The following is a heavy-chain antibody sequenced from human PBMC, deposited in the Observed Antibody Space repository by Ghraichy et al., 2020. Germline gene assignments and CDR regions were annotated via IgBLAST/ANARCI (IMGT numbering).Heavy chain of an antibody. J-gene: IGHJ2*01. V-gene: IGHV4-34*01. D-gene: IGHD1-26*01. CDR2: INHSGST. CDR1: GGSFSGYY. CDR3: ARHSGRHRGLYWYFDL. Sequence: SETLSLTCAVYGGSFSGYYWSWIRQPSGKGLEWIGEINHSGSTNYNPSLKSRVTISVDTSKNQFSLKLSSVTAADTAVYYCARHSGRHRGLYWYFDLWGRGTLVTVSS.